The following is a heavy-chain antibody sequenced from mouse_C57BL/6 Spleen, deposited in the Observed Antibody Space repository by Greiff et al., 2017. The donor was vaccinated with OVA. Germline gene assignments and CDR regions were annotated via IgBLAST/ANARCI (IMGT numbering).Heavy chain of an antibody. V-gene: IGHV10-1*01. CDR1: GFSFNTYA. J-gene: IGHJ1*03. Sequence: GGGLVQPKGSLKLSCAASGFSFNTYAMNWVRQAPGKGLEWVARIRSKSNNYATYYADSVKDRFTISRDDSESMLYLQMNNLKTEDTAMYCCVRRRRGTYSGYFDVWGTGTTVTVSS. CDR2: IRSKSNNYAT. CDR3: VRRRRGTYSGYFDV. D-gene: IGHD5-1*01.